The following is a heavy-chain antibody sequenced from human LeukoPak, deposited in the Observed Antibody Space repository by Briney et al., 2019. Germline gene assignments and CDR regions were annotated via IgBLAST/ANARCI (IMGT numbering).Heavy chain of an antibody. CDR3: ARAYCGGDCYGDYYYGMDV. J-gene: IGHJ6*02. V-gene: IGHV4-61*08. Sequence: SETLSLTCTVSGGSISSGGYYWSWIRQRPGKGLEWIGYIYYSGSTNYNPSLKSRVTISVDTSKNQFSLKLSSVTAADTAVYYCARAYCGGDCYGDYYYGMDVWGQGTTVTVSS. CDR2: IYYSGST. D-gene: IGHD2-21*02. CDR1: GGSISSGGYY.